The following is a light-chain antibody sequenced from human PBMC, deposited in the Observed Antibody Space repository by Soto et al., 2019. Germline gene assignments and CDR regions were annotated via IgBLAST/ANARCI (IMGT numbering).Light chain of an antibody. Sequence: SYELTQPPSVSVAPGRTAIITCGGSKVGSKSVHWYQQKPGQAPVLVIYYDVDRPSGIPERFSGSNSGDTATLTIASVEAGDEADDYCQVWDGATHHLVFGGGTKVTVL. V-gene: IGLV3-21*04. J-gene: IGLJ3*02. CDR2: YDV. CDR3: QVWDGATHHLV. CDR1: KVGSKS.